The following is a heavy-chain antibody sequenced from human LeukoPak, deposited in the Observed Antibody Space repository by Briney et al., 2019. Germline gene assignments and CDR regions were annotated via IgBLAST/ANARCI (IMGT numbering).Heavy chain of an antibody. V-gene: IGHV4-39*01. CDR1: GGSISTSRYS. Sequence: PSETLSLTCTVSGGSISTSRYSWGWIRQPPGKGLEWIGTIYDSGSTYYNPSLKSRVTISVDTSKNQLSLRLNSMTAADTAVYYCASTRELDYWGQGTLVTVSS. CDR3: ASTRELDY. CDR2: IYDSGST. J-gene: IGHJ4*02.